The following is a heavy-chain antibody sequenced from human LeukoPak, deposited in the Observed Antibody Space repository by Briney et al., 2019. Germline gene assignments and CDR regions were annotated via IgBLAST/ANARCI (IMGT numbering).Heavy chain of an antibody. CDR3: ARLRTMIGVGY. Sequence: SETLSLACAVSGYSISSGYYWGWIRQPPGKGLEWIGRIYHSGSTYYNPSLKSRVTISVDTSKNQFSLKLRSVTAADTDVYYCARLRTMIGVGYWGQGTLVTVSS. V-gene: IGHV4-38-2*01. J-gene: IGHJ4*02. D-gene: IGHD3-22*01. CDR1: GYSISSGYY. CDR2: IYHSGST.